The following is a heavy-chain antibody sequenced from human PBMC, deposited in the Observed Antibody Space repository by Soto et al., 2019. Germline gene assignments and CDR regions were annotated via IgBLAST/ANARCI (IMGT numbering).Heavy chain of an antibody. CDR1: GYTFTSYA. Sequence: ASVKVSCKASGYTFTSYAMHWVRQAPGQRLEWMGWINSGNGNTKYSQKFQGRVTITRDTSASTAYMELSSLRSEGTAVYYCARGVAPYYFDYWGQGTLVTVSS. CDR2: INSGNGNT. CDR3: ARGVAPYYFDY. J-gene: IGHJ4*02. D-gene: IGHD2-15*01. V-gene: IGHV1-3*01.